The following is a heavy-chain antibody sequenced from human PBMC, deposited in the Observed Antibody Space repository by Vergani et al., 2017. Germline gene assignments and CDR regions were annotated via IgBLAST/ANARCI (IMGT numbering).Heavy chain of an antibody. J-gene: IGHJ5*02. CDR3: ARDLGGYDSHWFDP. V-gene: IGHV4-59*01. CDR2: IYYSGST. Sequence: QVQLQESGPGLVKPSETLSLTCTVSGGSISSYYWSWIRQPPGKGLEWIGYIYYSGSTNYNPSLKSRVTISVDTSKNQFSLKLSSVTAADTAVYYCARDLGGYDSHWFDPWGQGTLVTVSS. CDR1: GGSISSYY. D-gene: IGHD5-12*01.